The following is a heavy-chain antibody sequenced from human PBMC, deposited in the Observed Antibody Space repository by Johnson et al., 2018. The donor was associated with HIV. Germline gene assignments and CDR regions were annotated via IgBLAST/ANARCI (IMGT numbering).Heavy chain of an antibody. J-gene: IGHJ3*02. CDR1: EFTFSSYG. Sequence: QVQLVESGGGVVRPGGSLRLSCAASEFTFSSYGMHWVRQAPGKGLEWVAVTSYDGSNKYYADSVKGRFTISRDNSKNTLYLQMNSLRAEDTAVYYCAKGGYNWKFDGFDIWGQGTMVTVSS. CDR3: AKGGYNWKFDGFDI. D-gene: IGHD1-20*01. CDR2: TSYDGSNK. V-gene: IGHV3-30*18.